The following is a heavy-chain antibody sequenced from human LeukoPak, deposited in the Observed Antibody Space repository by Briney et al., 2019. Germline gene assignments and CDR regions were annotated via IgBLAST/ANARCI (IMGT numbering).Heavy chain of an antibody. J-gene: IGHJ4*02. CDR3: ARIRRYCSSTSCYRSLDY. CDR2: IYYSGST. D-gene: IGHD2-2*02. V-gene: IGHV4-39*01. Sequence: SETLSLTCTASGGSISSSSYYWGWIRQPPGKGLEWIGSIYYSGSTYYNPSLKSRVTISVDTSKNQFSLKLSSVTAADTAVYYCARIRRYCSSTSCYRSLDYWGQGTLVTVSS. CDR1: GGSISSSSYY.